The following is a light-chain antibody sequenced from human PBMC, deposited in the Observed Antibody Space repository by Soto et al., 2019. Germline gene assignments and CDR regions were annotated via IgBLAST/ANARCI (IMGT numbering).Light chain of an antibody. CDR3: SSYTPSSTLV. CDR1: SSDVGAYNS. J-gene: IGLJ1*01. CDR2: DVS. Sequence: QSALTQPASVSGSPGQSITISCTGTSSDVGAYNSVAWYQHNPGKAPKLIIHDVSYRPSGASSRFSGSKSGNTASLTISGLQAEEEADYYGSSYTPSSTLVFGTGTKLTVL. V-gene: IGLV2-14*01.